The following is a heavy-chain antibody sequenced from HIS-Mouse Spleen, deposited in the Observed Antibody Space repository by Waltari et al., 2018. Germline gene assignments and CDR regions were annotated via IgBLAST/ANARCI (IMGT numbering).Heavy chain of an antibody. J-gene: IGHJ2*01. D-gene: IGHD6-13*01. CDR2: IYYSGST. Sequence: QLQLQESGPGLVKPSETLSLTCTVSGCSISRSISSWGWIRQPPGKGLEWIGSIYYSGSTYYNPSLKSRVTISVDTSKNQFSLKLSSVTAADTAVYYCAREIPYSSSWYDWYFDLWGRGTLVTVSS. CDR3: AREIPYSSSWYDWYFDL. V-gene: IGHV4-39*07. CDR1: GCSISRSISS.